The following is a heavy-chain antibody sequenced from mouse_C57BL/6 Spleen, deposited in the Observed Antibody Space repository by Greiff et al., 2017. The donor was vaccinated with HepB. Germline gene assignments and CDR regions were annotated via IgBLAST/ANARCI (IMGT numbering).Heavy chain of an antibody. V-gene: IGHV5-16*01. J-gene: IGHJ4*01. CDR3: ARDRLYYYGSRGAMDY. CDR1: GFTFSDYY. CDR2: INYDGSST. D-gene: IGHD1-1*01. Sequence: EVQVVESEGGLVQPGSSMKLSCTASGFTFSDYYMAWVRQVPEKGLEWVANINYDGSSTYYLDSLKSRFIISRDNAKNILYLQMSSLKSEDTATYYCARDRLYYYGSRGAMDYWGQGTSVTVSS.